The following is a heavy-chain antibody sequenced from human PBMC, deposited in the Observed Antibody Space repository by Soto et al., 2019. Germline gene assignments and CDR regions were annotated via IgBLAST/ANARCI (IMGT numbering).Heavy chain of an antibody. CDR1: GGTFGSDT. V-gene: IGHV1-69*06. D-gene: IGHD3-22*01. CDR2: IIPIFGTT. Sequence: QVHLMQSGAEVKKPGSSVKVSCKASGGTFGSDTITWVRQAPGQGLEWVGRIIPIFGTTNYAQNLQGRVTISAVKSTLTSYMELHSLTSDDTALYYCARDRTDSGYYTNWLDPWGQGTQVTVSS. J-gene: IGHJ5*02. CDR3: ARDRTDSGYYTNWLDP.